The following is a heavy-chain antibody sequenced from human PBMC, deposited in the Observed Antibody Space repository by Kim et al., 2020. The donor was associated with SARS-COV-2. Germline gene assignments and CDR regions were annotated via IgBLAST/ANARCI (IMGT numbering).Heavy chain of an antibody. D-gene: IGHD3-3*01. V-gene: IGHV3-74*01. J-gene: IGHJ6*02. CDR2: ISSDGSST. Sequence: GGSLRLSCAASGFTFNDYWINWVRQAPGKGLVWVSRISSDGSSTNYADSVKGRFTMSRDNAENTVYLQMNSLRAEDTAVYYCARGFFRNGFYVWGQGTTVTVSS. CDR1: GFTFNDYW. CDR3: ARGFFRNGFYV.